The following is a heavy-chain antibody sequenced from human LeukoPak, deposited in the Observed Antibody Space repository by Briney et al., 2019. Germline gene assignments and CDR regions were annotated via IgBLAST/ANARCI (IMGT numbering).Heavy chain of an antibody. V-gene: IGHV3-53*01. Sequence: PGGSLRLSCAASGFSVSTNYMIWVRQAPGGGLECVSVISNDGTTYYADSVKGRFSISRDNSKNIVFLQMNSLRAEDTAVYYCARDNTISGYYEIGYWGQGTLVTVSS. CDR2: ISNDGTT. CDR3: ARDNTISGYYEIGY. J-gene: IGHJ4*02. CDR1: GFSVSTNY. D-gene: IGHD3-22*01.